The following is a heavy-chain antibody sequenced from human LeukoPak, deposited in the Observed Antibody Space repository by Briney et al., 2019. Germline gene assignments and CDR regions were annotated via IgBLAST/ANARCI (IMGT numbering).Heavy chain of an antibody. V-gene: IGHV3-23*01. Sequence: SGGSLRLSCAASGFTFSSYAMSWVRQAPGKGLEWVSAISGSGGSTYYADSLKGRFTISRDNSKNTLYLQMNSLRTEDTAVYYCAKLPTVAATIAGSGYWGQGTLVTVSS. CDR2: ISGSGGST. J-gene: IGHJ4*02. D-gene: IGHD6-19*01. CDR1: GFTFSSYA. CDR3: AKLPTVAATIAGSGY.